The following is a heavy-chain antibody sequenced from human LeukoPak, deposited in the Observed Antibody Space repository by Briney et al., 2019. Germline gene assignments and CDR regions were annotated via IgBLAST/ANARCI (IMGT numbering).Heavy chain of an antibody. D-gene: IGHD3-22*01. Sequence: GGSLRLSCAASGFTFSSYGMHWVRQAPGKGLEWVAVISYDGSNKYYADSVKGRFTISRDNSKNTLYLQMNSLRAEDTAVYYCAKDLRYYDSSGYLDYRGQGTLVTVSS. V-gene: IGHV3-30*18. CDR3: AKDLRYYDSSGYLDY. CDR2: ISYDGSNK. CDR1: GFTFSSYG. J-gene: IGHJ4*02.